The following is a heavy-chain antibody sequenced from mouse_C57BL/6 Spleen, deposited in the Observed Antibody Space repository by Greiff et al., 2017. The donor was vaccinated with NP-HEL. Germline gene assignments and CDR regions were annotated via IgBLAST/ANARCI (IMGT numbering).Heavy chain of an antibody. CDR2: ISSGGSYT. V-gene: IGHV5-6*01. CDR3: ARHGEAQATFFDY. D-gene: IGHD3-2*02. J-gene: IGHJ2*01. CDR1: GFTFSSYG. Sequence: EVQVVESGGDLVKPGGSLKLSCAASGFTFSSYGMSWVRQTPDKRLEWVATISSGGSYTYYPDSVKGRFTISRDNAKNTLYLQMSSLKSEDTAMYYCARHGEAQATFFDYWGQGTTLTVSS.